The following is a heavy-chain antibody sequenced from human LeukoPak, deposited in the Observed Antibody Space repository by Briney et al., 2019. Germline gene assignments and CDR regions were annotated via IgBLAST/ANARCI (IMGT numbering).Heavy chain of an antibody. J-gene: IGHJ4*02. CDR3: ARGDGYNHRLDY. CDR1: GYNFTTYW. D-gene: IGHD5-24*01. Sequence: GESLKISCKASGYNFTTYWIGWVRQMPGKGLEFMGIIYPGDSDTRYSPSFRGQVTISADKSITTAYLQWSSLKASDTAMYYCARGDGYNHRLDYWGQGTLVTVSS. CDR2: IYPGDSDT. V-gene: IGHV5-51*01.